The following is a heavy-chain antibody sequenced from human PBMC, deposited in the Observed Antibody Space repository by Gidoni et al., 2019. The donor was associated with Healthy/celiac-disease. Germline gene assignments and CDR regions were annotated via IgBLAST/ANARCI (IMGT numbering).Heavy chain of an antibody. CDR1: GYTFTSYG. CDR2: ISAYNGNT. Sequence: QVQMMQSGAEVTETGASVKVSCTASGYTFTSYGISWLRQAPGQGFDWMGWISAYNGNTNDAQKLQGRVTMTTDTSTITAYMELRSPRSDDTAVYYCARDRLRVFAYYYGMDVWGQGTTVTVSS. J-gene: IGHJ6*02. CDR3: ARDRLRVFAYYYGMDV. V-gene: IGHV1-18*01.